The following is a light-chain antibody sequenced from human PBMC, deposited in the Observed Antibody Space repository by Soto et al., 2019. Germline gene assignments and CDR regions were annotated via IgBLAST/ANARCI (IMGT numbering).Light chain of an antibody. CDR2: KAS. CDR3: QQYNSYSWT. V-gene: IGKV1-5*03. CDR1: QSISSW. Sequence: DIQMTQSPSTLSASVGDRVTITCRASQSISSWLAWYQQKPGKAPKLLIYKASSLESGVPSRFSGSGSGTEFTLTISSLQPDDVATYYYQQYNSYSWTFGQGTKVEIK. J-gene: IGKJ1*01.